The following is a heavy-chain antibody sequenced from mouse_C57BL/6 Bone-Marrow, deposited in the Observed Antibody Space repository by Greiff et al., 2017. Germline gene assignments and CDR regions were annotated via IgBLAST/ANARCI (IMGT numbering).Heavy chain of an antibody. CDR1: GFPFSSYG. J-gene: IGHJ1*03. CDR3: ARQGVYDYDGWYFDV. V-gene: IGHV5-6*01. D-gene: IGHD2-4*01. CDR2: ISSGGSYT. Sequence: EVQLQESGGDLVKPGGSLKLSCAASGFPFSSYGMSWVRQTPDKRLEWVATISSGGSYTYYPDSVKGRFTISRDNAKNTLYLQMSSLKSEDTAMYYCARQGVYDYDGWYFDVWGTGTTVTVSS.